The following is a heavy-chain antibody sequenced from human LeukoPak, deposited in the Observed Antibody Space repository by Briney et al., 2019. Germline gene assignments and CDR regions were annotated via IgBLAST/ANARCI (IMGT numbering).Heavy chain of an antibody. V-gene: IGHV1-69*06. Sequence: SVKVSCKASGGTFSSYAISWVRHAPGQGLEWMGRIIPLFGTPNYAQKFQGRVTITADKSTSTAYMELSSLRSEDTAVYYCAREDTATVTFDYWGQGTLVTVSS. D-gene: IGHD5-18*01. CDR2: IIPLFGTP. J-gene: IGHJ4*02. CDR3: AREDTATVTFDY. CDR1: GGTFSSYA.